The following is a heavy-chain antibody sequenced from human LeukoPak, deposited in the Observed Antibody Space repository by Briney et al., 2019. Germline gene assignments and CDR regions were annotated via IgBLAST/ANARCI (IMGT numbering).Heavy chain of an antibody. J-gene: IGHJ4*02. D-gene: IGHD3-3*01. CDR2: ISAYNGNT. V-gene: IGHV1-18*01. Sequence: ASVKVSCKASGYTFTSCGISWVRQAPGQGLEWMGWISAYNGNTNYAQKLQGRVTMTTDTSTSTAYMELRSLRSDDTAVYYCARGVITIFGVVITLLDYWGQGTLVSVSS. CDR3: ARGVITIFGVVITLLDY. CDR1: GYTFTSCG.